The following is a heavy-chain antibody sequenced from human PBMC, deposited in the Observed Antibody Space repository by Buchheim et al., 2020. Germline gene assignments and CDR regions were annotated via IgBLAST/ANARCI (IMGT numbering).Heavy chain of an antibody. CDR1: GFTFSSYA. Sequence: QVQLVESGGGVVQPGRSLRLSCAASGFTFSSYAMHWVRQAPGKGLEWVAVISYDGSNKYYADSVKGRFTISRDNSKNPLYLQMNSLRAEDTAVYYCARDGPPYYDFWSGYLDRYYYGMDVWGQGTT. V-gene: IGHV3-30-3*01. J-gene: IGHJ6*02. CDR2: ISYDGSNK. CDR3: ARDGPPYYDFWSGYLDRYYYGMDV. D-gene: IGHD3-3*01.